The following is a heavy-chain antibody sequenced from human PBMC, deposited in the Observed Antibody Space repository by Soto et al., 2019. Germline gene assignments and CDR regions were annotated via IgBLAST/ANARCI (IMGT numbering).Heavy chain of an antibody. D-gene: IGHD5-18*01. Sequence: QLQLQESGSGLVKPSQTLSLTCAVSGGSISSGGYSWSWIRQPPGKGLEWIGYIYHSGSTYYNPSLKSRVTISVDRSKNQFSLKLSSVTAADTAVYYCARVTPDTAMDRDAFDIWGQGTMVTVSS. CDR3: ARVTPDTAMDRDAFDI. CDR2: IYHSGST. V-gene: IGHV4-30-2*01. J-gene: IGHJ3*02. CDR1: GGSISSGGYS.